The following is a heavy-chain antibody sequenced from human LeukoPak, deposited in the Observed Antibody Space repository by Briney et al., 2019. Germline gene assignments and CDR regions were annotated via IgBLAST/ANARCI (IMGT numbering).Heavy chain of an antibody. CDR1: GFTFSSYA. CDR2: ISASGGNT. D-gene: IGHD2-21*01. CDR3: AKFLPTHIVVANYYFDY. V-gene: IGHV3-23*01. J-gene: IGHJ4*02. Sequence: PGGSLRLSCAASGFTFSSYAMSWVRQAPGKGLEWVSTISASGGNTYYADSVKGRFTISRDNSKNTLYLQMSSLRAEDTAVYYCAKFLPTHIVVANYYFDYWGQGTLVTVSS.